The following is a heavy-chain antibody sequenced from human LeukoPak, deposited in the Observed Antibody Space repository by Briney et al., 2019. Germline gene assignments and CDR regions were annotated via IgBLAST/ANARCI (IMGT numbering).Heavy chain of an antibody. V-gene: IGHV3-66*01. CDR2: IYSGGTT. CDR1: GFTVSSNY. J-gene: IGHJ5*02. Sequence: PGGSLRLSCAASGFTVSSNYMSWVRQAPRKGLEWVSVIYSGGTTNYADSVKGRFTISTDNSKNTLYLQMNRLRAKDTAVYYCARGVTPDWFDPWGQGTLVTVSS. CDR3: ARGVTPDWFDP. D-gene: IGHD2-21*02.